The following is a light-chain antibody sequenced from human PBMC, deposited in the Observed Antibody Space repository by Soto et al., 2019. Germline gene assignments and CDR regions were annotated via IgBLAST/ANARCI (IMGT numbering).Light chain of an antibody. V-gene: IGLV2-8*01. J-gene: IGLJ2*01. CDR3: SLYTGGSTVV. CDR2: DVT. Sequence: QSALTQPPSASGSPGQSVAISCTGTSSDVGGYVYVSWYQQHPGKAPKLMIYDVTQRPSGVSDRFSGSKSGNTASLTVSGLQVEDEADYYCSLYTGGSTVVFGGGTKLTVL. CDR1: SSDVGGYVY.